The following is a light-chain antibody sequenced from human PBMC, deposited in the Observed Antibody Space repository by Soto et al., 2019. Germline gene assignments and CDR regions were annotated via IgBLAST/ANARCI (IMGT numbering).Light chain of an antibody. CDR1: TGAVTSGHY. CDR2: DTS. J-gene: IGLJ3*02. Sequence: QAVVTQEPSLTVSPGGTVTLTCGSSTGAVTSGHYPYWFQQKPGQAPRTLIYDTSNKHSWTPARFSGSLLGGKAALTLSGAQPEDEADYYCLLSYRAARSGVFGGGTKLTVL. CDR3: LLSYRAARSGV. V-gene: IGLV7-46*01.